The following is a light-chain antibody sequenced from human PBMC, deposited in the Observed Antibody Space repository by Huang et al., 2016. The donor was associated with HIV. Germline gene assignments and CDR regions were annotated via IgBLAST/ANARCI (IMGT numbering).Light chain of an antibody. J-gene: IGKJ3*01. CDR2: AAF. CDR1: QSVGTN. CDR3: QQCSKGPFT. Sequence: EIVMTQSPATLSVSPGERATLSCRASQSVGTNVAWYQHKPGQAPRLLLYAAFTRATGIPDRVSGSASGTEFTLTIGSLQSEDFAVYYCQQCSKGPFTVGPGTKVEVK. V-gene: IGKV3-15*01.